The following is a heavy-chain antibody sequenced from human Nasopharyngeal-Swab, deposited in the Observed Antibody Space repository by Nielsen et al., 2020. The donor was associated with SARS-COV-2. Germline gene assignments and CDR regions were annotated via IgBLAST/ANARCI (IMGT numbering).Heavy chain of an antibody. J-gene: IGHJ5*02. CDR2: INPNSGGT. D-gene: IGHD3-22*01. V-gene: IGHV1-2*02. CDR1: GYTFTGYY. CDR3: ARDRVLQSVVILHNWFDP. Sequence: ASVKVSCKASGYTFTGYYMHWVRQAPGQGLEWMGWINPNSGGTNYAQKFQGRVTMTRDTSISTACMELSRLRSDDTAVYYCARDRVLQSVVILHNWFDPWGQGTLVTVSS.